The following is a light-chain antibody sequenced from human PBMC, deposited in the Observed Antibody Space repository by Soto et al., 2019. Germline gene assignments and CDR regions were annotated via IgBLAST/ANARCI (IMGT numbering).Light chain of an antibody. CDR3: QQRSDWSVT. CDR1: QSVSSSY. V-gene: IGKV3D-20*02. CDR2: GAS. Sequence: IIFTQSPSTLSLSPCERAALSGRASQSVSSSYLAWYQQKPGQAPRLLIYGASSRATGIPARFSGSGSGTEFTLTISSLEPEDFAAYYCQQRSDWSVTFGQGTRLEIK. J-gene: IGKJ5*01.